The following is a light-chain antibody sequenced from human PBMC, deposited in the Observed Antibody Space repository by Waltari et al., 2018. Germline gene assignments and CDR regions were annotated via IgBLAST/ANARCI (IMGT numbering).Light chain of an antibody. Sequence: SYEVTQPPSVSVSPGQTAGITCSGDKLGEKYASWYQQKPGQSPVLVIYKDNKRPSGCPERFSGSSSGNTATLTISGTQAMDEADYYCQAWDSTTRVFGAGTKVTVL. CDR2: KDN. CDR1: KLGEKY. CDR3: QAWDSTTRV. V-gene: IGLV3-1*01. J-gene: IGLJ1*01.